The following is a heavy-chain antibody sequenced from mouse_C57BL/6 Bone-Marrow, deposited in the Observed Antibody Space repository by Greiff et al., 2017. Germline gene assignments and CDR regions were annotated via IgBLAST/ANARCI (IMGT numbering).Heavy chain of an antibody. D-gene: IGHD2-2*01. CDR1: GFSLTSYA. Sequence: VMLVESGPGLVAPSQSLSITCTVSGFSLTSYAISWVRQPPGKGLEWLGVIWTGGGTNYNSALKSRLSISKDNSKSQVFLKMNSLQTADTARYDCARKRGYDERDAMDYWGQGTSVTVSS. CDR2: IWTGGGT. CDR3: ARKRGYDERDAMDY. J-gene: IGHJ4*01. V-gene: IGHV2-9-1*01.